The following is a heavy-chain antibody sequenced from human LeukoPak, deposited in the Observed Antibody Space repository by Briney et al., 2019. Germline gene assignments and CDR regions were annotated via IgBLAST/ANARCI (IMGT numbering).Heavy chain of an antibody. V-gene: IGHV1-69*02. CDR1: GGTFSSYT. J-gene: IGHJ3*02. CDR3: AATRVGATYDAFDI. Sequence: SVKLSCKASGGTFSSYTISWVRQAPRQGLEWMGRIIPILGIANYAQKFQGRVTITADKSTNTAYMELSSLRSEDTAVYYCAATRVGATYDAFDIWGQGTMVTVSS. D-gene: IGHD1-26*01. CDR2: IIPILGIA.